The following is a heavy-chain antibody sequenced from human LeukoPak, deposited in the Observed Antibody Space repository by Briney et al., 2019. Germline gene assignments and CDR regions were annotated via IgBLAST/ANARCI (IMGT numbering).Heavy chain of an antibody. Sequence: GGSLRLSRAASGFTIDDYAMHWVRQAPGKGLEWVSGISWNSGSIGYADSVRGRFTISRDNAKNSLYLQMNSLRAEDTALYYCAKDRGVVVPAAMDYWGQGTLVTVSS. D-gene: IGHD2-2*01. CDR2: ISWNSGSI. CDR3: AKDRGVVVPAAMDY. CDR1: GFTIDDYA. V-gene: IGHV3-9*01. J-gene: IGHJ4*02.